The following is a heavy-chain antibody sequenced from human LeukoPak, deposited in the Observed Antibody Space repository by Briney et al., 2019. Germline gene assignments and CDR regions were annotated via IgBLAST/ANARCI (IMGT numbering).Heavy chain of an antibody. Sequence: GGSLRLSCAASGFTFSSFAISWVRQAPGKGLECVSVISGSGGSTYYADSVKGRFTISRDNSKNTLYLQMNSLRADDTALYYCAKASPAGYWYFDLWGRGTLVTVSS. CDR2: ISGSGGST. V-gene: IGHV3-23*01. CDR3: AKASPAGYWYFDL. CDR1: GFTFSSFA. J-gene: IGHJ2*01.